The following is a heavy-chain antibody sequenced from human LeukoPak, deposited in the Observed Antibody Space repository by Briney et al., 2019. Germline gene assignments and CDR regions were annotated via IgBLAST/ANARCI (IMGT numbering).Heavy chain of an antibody. CDR2: IYYSGST. Sequence: SETLSLTCSVSGGSISDTSDYWGWIRQPPGKRLEWIGSIYYSGSTHYNPSLRSRVSMSIDTSKRQFSLKLASVTAADTGLYYCARNHSGATGTPGGWFDSWGQGTLVIVSS. CDR1: GGSISDTSDY. J-gene: IGHJ5*01. V-gene: IGHV4-39*01. D-gene: IGHD3-16*01. CDR3: ARNHSGATGTPGGWFDS.